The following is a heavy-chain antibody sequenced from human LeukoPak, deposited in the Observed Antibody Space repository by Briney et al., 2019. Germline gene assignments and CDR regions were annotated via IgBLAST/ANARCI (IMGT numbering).Heavy chain of an antibody. D-gene: IGHD2-21*02. CDR1: GGTFSSYA. CDR2: IIPIFATA. Sequence: SVKVSCKASGGTFSSYAISWVRQAPGQGLEWMGRIIPIFATANYAQKFLGRVTITTDESTSTAYMELSSLRSEDTAVYYCATCGGDCYFDYWGQGTLVTVSS. V-gene: IGHV1-69*05. CDR3: ATCGGDCYFDY. J-gene: IGHJ4*02.